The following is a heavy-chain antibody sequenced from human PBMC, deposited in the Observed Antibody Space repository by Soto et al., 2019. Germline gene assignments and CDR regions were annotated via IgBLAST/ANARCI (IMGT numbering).Heavy chain of an antibody. D-gene: IGHD1-26*01. V-gene: IGHV1-18*01. CDR3: ARQDSGSSYVRSLLDV. CDR2: ISAYNGNT. CDR1: GYTFTSYG. J-gene: IGHJ6*02. Sequence: QVQLVQSGAEVKKPGASVKVSCKASGYTFTSYGISWVRQAPGQGLEWMGWISAYNGNTNYAQKLQGRVTMTTDPSPSTAYMELRSLRSDATAVYYCARQDSGSSYVRSLLDVWGQGTTVTVSS.